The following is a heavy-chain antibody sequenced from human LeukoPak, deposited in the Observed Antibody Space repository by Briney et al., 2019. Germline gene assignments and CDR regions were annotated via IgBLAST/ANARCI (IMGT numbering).Heavy chain of an antibody. CDR3: ARVPRIAAAGLYYFDY. Sequence: SQTLSLTCSISGDSVSSNSAAWNWISQSPSRGLEWLGRTYYRSKWYNDYAVSVKSRITINPDTSKNQFSLQLNSVTPEDTAVYYCARVPRIAAAGLYYFDYWGQGTLVTVSS. CDR2: TYYRSKWYN. V-gene: IGHV6-1*01. D-gene: IGHD6-13*01. CDR1: GDSVSSNSAA. J-gene: IGHJ4*02.